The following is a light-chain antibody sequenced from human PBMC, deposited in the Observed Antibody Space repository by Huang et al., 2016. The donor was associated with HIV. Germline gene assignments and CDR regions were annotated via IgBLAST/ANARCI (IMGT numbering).Light chain of an antibody. Sequence: DIQMTQSPSSLSASVGDRVTITCRASQGISDSLAWYQQKSGRPPKVLVYAASTLERGVPSRFRGSGSGTDHTLTISSLQPEDLATYYCQQYFDTIPTFGGGTKVEIK. CDR1: QGISDS. CDR2: AAS. J-gene: IGKJ4*01. V-gene: IGKV1-NL1*01. CDR3: QQYFDTIPT.